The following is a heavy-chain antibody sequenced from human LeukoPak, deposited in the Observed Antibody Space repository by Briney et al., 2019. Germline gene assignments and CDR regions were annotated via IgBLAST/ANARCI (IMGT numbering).Heavy chain of an antibody. V-gene: IGHV4-39*01. Sequence: SETLSLTCTVSGGSISSSSYYWGWIRQPPGKGLEWIGSIYYSGSTYYNPSLKSRVTISVDTSKNQFSLKLSSVTAADTAVYYCARCGYSYGLTDPIFDLWGRGTLVTVSS. CDR1: GGSISSSSYY. CDR3: ARCGYSYGLTDPIFDL. D-gene: IGHD5-18*01. CDR2: IYYSGST. J-gene: IGHJ2*01.